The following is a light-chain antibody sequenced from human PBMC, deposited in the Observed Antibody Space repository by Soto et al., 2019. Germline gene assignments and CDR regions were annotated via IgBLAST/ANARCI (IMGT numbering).Light chain of an antibody. J-gene: IGLJ1*01. V-gene: IGLV1-44*01. Sequence: QSVLTQPPSASGTPGQRVTISCSGSSSHIGSNTVNWYQQLPGTAPKLLIYSNNQRPSGVPDRFSGSKSGTSASLAISGLQSEDGADYYCAEWDDSLNGRYVFGTGTKVTVL. CDR2: SNN. CDR3: AEWDDSLNGRYV. CDR1: SSHIGSNT.